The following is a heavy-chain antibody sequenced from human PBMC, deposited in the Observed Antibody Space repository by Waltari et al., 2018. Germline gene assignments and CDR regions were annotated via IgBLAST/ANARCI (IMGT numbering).Heavy chain of an antibody. V-gene: IGHV3-74*01. CDR2: INSDGSST. D-gene: IGHD3-10*01. CDR3: ARDAQGGYRSSGWFDP. CDR1: GSSFSSYW. J-gene: IGHJ3*01. Sequence: DVQLVESGGGIVQPGSSLILSCSATGSSFSSYWTPWVRQPPGMRLVLVSRINSDGSSTSYEDSVKGRLTISRDNAKNTMYLQMNSLRAEDTAVYYCARDAQGGYRSSGWFDPWGQGTMVTVSS.